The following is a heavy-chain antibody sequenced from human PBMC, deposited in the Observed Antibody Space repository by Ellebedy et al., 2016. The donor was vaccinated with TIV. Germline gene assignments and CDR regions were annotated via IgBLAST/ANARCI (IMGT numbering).Heavy chain of an antibody. CDR3: AKDVYSSGWYVFPGGHDYYYGMDV. CDR1: GFTFSSYG. D-gene: IGHD6-19*01. CDR2: ISYDGSNK. Sequence: GESLKISXAASGFTFSSYGMHWVRQAPGKGLEWVAVISYDGSNKYYADSVKGRFTISRDNSKNTLYLQMNSLRAEDTAVYYCAKDVYSSGWYVFPGGHDYYYGMDVWGQGTTVTVSS. J-gene: IGHJ6*02. V-gene: IGHV3-30*18.